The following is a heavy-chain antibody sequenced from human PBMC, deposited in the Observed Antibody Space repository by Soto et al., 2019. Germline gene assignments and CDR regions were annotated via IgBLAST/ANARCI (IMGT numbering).Heavy chain of an antibody. CDR3: AISQDRGGRTTFIY. D-gene: IGHD3-16*01. V-gene: IGHV3-9*01. CDR2: INWKSVI. J-gene: IGHJ4*02. Sequence: GGSLRLSCAVSGFTFDDNAMHWVRQAPEKGLEWVSGINWKSVIGYADTVKGRFTISRDNAENSLYLQMNSLGAEDTALYYCAISQDRGGRTTFIYWGQGTQVTVSS. CDR1: GFTFDDNA.